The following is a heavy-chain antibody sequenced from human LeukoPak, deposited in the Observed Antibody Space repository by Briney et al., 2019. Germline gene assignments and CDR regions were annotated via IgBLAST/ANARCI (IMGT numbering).Heavy chain of an antibody. V-gene: IGHV3-7*01. D-gene: IGHD2-15*01. CDR3: ARDKVVGATYLDY. J-gene: IGHJ4*02. CDR2: IKQDGSEK. CDR1: GFTFSSYW. Sequence: GGSLRLSCAASGFTFSSYWMSWVRQAPGKGLEWVANIKQDGSEKYYVDSVKGRFTFSRDNAKNSVYLQMNSLRAEDTAVYYCARDKVVGATYLDYWGQGTLVTVSS.